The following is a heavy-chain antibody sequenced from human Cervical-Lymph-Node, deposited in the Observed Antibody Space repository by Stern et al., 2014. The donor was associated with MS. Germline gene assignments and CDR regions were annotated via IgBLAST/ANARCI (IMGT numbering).Heavy chain of an antibody. D-gene: IGHD6-25*01. CDR2: FRPVNDKA. CDR1: GYTLTDCS. CDR3: ATSGHRLGRDV. J-gene: IGHJ6*02. V-gene: IGHV1-24*01. Sequence: QVQLVESGAEVKKPGASVKVSCKLSGYTLTDCSMHWVRQVPGQGLEWVGGFRPVNDKAMNTQKFQGRFTMTEDTSTDTAYMQLSSLKSDDTAVYYCATSGHRLGRDVWGQGTPVIVSS.